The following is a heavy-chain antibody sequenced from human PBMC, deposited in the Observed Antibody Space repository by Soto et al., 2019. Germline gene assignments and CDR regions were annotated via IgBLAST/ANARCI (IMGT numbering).Heavy chain of an antibody. Sequence: QVQLVESGGGVVQPGRSLRISFAASGFTFSSYGMHWVRQAPGKGLEWVAVISYDGSNKYYADSVKGRFTISRDNSKNTLYLQMNSLRAEDTAVYYCAKDQLRGVRGVITYYYGMDVWGQGTTVTVSS. CDR1: GFTFSSYG. D-gene: IGHD3-10*01. CDR3: AKDQLRGVRGVITYYYGMDV. J-gene: IGHJ6*02. CDR2: ISYDGSNK. V-gene: IGHV3-30*18.